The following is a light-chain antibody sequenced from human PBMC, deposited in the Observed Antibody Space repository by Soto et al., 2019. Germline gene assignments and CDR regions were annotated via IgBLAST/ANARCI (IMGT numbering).Light chain of an antibody. CDR2: EAS. CDR1: QTVSSS. V-gene: IGKV3-11*01. Sequence: EIVLTQSRATLSLSQWERATLSCTASQTVSSSLAWYQQKPGQAPRLLIYEASNRATGIPARFSGSGYGADFNLTISSLETEDFALYYCQQHINWPLTFSGGTKVDIK. J-gene: IGKJ4*01. CDR3: QQHINWPLT.